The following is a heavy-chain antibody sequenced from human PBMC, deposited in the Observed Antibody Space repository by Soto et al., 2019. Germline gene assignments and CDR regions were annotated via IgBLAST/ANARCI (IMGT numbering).Heavy chain of an antibody. Sequence: QVQLQESGPGLVKPSQTLSLTCTVSGGSISSGDYYWSLIRQPPGKGLEWIGYSYYSGSTYYNPSLKGRVTISVDTSTNQFSLKLSSLTAANTAVYYCARAQGSGFLVSWGQGTLVTVSS. CDR1: GGSISSGDYY. V-gene: IGHV4-30-4*01. J-gene: IGHJ4*02. CDR3: ARAQGSGFLVS. CDR2: SYYSGST. D-gene: IGHD3-10*01.